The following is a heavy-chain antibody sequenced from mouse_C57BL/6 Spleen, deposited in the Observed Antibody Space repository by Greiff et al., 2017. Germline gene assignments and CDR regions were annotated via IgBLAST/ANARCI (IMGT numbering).Heavy chain of an antibody. J-gene: IGHJ4*01. D-gene: IGHD1-1*01. CDR1: GYSITSGYY. CDR2: ISYDGSN. Sequence: EVKLQESGPGLVKPSQSLSLTCSVTGYSITSGYYWNWLRQFPGNKLEWMGYISYDGSNNYNPSLKNRISITRYTSKNQFFLKLNSVTTEDTATYYCARERLTTVVATEAMDYWGQGTSVTVSS. CDR3: ARERLTTVVATEAMDY. V-gene: IGHV3-6*01.